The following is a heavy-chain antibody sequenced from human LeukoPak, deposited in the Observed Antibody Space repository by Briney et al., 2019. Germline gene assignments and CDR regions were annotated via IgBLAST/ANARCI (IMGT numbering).Heavy chain of an antibody. D-gene: IGHD3-22*01. CDR2: ISWNSGSI. CDR1: GFTFDDYA. V-gene: IGHV3-9*01. J-gene: IGHJ4*02. CDR3: AKDATYYYDSSGYVFDN. Sequence: GRFLRLSCAASGFTFDDYAMHWVRQAPGKGLEWVSGISWNSGSIVYADSVKGRFTISRDHAKNSLYLQMNSLRAEDTALYYCAKDATYYYDSSGYVFDNWGQGTLVTVSS.